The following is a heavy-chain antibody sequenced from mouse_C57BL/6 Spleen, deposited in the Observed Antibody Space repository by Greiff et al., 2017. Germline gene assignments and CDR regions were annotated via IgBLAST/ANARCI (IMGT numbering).Heavy chain of an antibody. Sequence: VQLQQSGAELVKPGASVKLSCTASGFNIKDYYMHWVKQRTEQGLEWIGRIDPEDGETKYAPKFQDKATITADTSSNTAYLQLSSLTSEDTAVYYCARSTGTYYFDYWGQGTTLTVSS. CDR2: IDPEDGET. D-gene: IGHD4-1*01. V-gene: IGHV14-2*01. CDR1: GFNIKDYY. J-gene: IGHJ2*01. CDR3: ARSTGTYYFDY.